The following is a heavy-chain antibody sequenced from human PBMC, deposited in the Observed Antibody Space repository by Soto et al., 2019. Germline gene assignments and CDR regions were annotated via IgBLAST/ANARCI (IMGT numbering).Heavy chain of an antibody. Sequence: GVLSLSCAVSGFICSSYAMSWVRQAPGKGLEWVSTILVGGSPHYEDSVKGRFTISRDTSKNTVYLQMNSLTAGDTAVYYCAKATATSGGAFEIYGQGAMVTVSS. V-gene: IGHV3-23*01. CDR2: ILVGGSP. D-gene: IGHD1-1*01. CDR3: AKATATSGGAFEI. J-gene: IGHJ3*02. CDR1: GFICSSYA.